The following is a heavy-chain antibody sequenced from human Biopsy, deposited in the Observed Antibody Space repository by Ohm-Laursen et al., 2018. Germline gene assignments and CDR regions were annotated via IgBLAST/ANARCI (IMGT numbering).Heavy chain of an antibody. CDR3: ARDGTFTISLARGMDV. CDR2: IKSDGSGT. D-gene: IGHD1-7*01. CDR1: GFNFSKYW. V-gene: IGHV3-74*01. Sequence: SLRLSCAASGFNFSKYWMHWVRQVPGKGLVRVSRIKSDGSGTAYADSVKGRFTISRDSAKNTVYLQMDNLRVEDTAKYYCARDGTFTISLARGMDVWGQGTTVTVSS. J-gene: IGHJ6*02.